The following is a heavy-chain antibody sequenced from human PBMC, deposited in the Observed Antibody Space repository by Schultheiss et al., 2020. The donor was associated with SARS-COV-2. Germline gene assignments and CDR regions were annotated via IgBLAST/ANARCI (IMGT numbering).Heavy chain of an antibody. CDR3: TRDLGGIAGS. D-gene: IGHD6-13*01. CDR2: INTDGSTT. J-gene: IGHJ5*02. CDR1: GFTFSDYS. V-gene: IGHV3-74*01. Sequence: GGSLRLSCAASGFTFSDYSMTWVRQAPGKGLEWVSRINTDGSTTSYADSVKGRFTISRDNAKNTLYLQMNSLRAEDTAVYYCTRDLGGIAGSWGQGTLVTVSS.